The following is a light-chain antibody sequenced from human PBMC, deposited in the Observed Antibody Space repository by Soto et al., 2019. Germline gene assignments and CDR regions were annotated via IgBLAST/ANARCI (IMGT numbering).Light chain of an antibody. V-gene: IGKV1-5*03. CDR1: QRLGSG. J-gene: IGKJ2*01. CDR2: KAT. Sequence: DFQMTQSPSTLSASVGDGVTIICRAIQRLGSGLAWYQQQPGKAPKLLIYKATNLQRGVSSRFSGSGSGTDFSLTTSSLQPADSATYYCQQYHDFQYTFGQGTKLEI. CDR3: QQYHDFQYT.